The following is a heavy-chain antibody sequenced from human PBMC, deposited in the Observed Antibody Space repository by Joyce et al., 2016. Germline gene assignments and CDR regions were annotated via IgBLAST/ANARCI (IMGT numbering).Heavy chain of an antibody. V-gene: IGHV1-24*01. D-gene: IGHD3-22*01. CDR1: GDTLTELS. CDR3: ATIDDSSENHYRGHDAYRV. Sequence: QVQLVQSGAEVKKPGASVRVTCQVSGDTLTELSVNWVRQAPGKGLEWMGGFAPEDGDTVYSEKFEGRVTMTEDTSTDTAHMELSSLRSEDTAVYYCATIDDSSENHYRGHDAYRVWGQGTMVTVSS. J-gene: IGHJ3*01. CDR2: FAPEDGDT.